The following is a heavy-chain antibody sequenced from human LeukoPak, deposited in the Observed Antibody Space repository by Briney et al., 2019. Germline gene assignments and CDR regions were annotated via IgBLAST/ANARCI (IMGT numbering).Heavy chain of an antibody. V-gene: IGHV4-59*08. Sequence: SETLSLTCTVSGGSISSYYWSWIRQPPGKGLEWIAYISDIGSTNYNPSLKSRVTISLDTSKNQLSLKLSSVTAADTAVYYCAGHHPRNTVDFWGQGTLVTVSS. CDR1: GGSISSYY. D-gene: IGHD2/OR15-2a*01. J-gene: IGHJ4*02. CDR3: AGHHPRNTVDF. CDR2: ISDIGST.